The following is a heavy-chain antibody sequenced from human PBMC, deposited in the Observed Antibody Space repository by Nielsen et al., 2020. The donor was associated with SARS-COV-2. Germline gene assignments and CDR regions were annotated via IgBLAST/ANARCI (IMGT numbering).Heavy chain of an antibody. J-gene: IGHJ6*03. V-gene: IGHV6-1*01. D-gene: IGHD1-26*01. Sequence: SQTLSLTCAISGDSVSSNSAAWNWIRPSPSRGLEWLGRTYYRSKWYNDYAVSVKSRITINPDTSKNQFSLQLNSVTPEDTAVYYCARDSSRYSGSYDYYYYMDVWGKGTTVTVSS. CDR1: GDSVSSNSAA. CDR2: TYYRSKWYN. CDR3: ARDSSRYSGSYDYYYYMDV.